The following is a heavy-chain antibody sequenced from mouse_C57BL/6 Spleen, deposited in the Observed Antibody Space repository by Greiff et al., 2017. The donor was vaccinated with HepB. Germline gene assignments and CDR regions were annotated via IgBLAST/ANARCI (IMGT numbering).Heavy chain of an antibody. Sequence: VQLKQSGPELVKPGASVKISCKASGYTFTDYYMNWVKQSHGKSLEWIGDINPNNGGTSYNQKFKGKATLTVDKSSSTAYMELRSLTSEDSAVYYCATGDDGYYIAYWGQGTLVTVSA. CDR3: ATGDDGYYIAY. D-gene: IGHD2-3*01. V-gene: IGHV1-26*01. CDR1: GYTFTDYY. J-gene: IGHJ3*01. CDR2: INPNNGGT.